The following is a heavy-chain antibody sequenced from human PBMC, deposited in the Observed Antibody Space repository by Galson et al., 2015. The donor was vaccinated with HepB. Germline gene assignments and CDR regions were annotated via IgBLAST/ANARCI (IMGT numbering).Heavy chain of an antibody. CDR2: ISSSSSYT. V-gene: IGHV3-11*06. J-gene: IGHJ3*02. Sequence: SLRLSCAASGFTFSDYYMSWIRQAPGKGLEWVSYISSSSSYTNYADSVKGRSTISRDNAKNSLYLQMNSLRAEDTAVYYCARVVAMVSRGAFDIWGQGTMVTVSS. D-gene: IGHD5-18*01. CDR1: GFTFSDYY. CDR3: ARVVAMVSRGAFDI.